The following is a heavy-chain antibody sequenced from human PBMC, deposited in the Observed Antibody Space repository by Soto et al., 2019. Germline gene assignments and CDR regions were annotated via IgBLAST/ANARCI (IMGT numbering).Heavy chain of an antibody. D-gene: IGHD5-12*01. V-gene: IGHV1-69*02. CDR2: IIPILGIA. Sequence: VRVSCKASGGTFSSYTISWVRRALGQGLEWMGRIIPILGIANYAQKFQGRVTITADKSTSTAYMELSSLRSEAPAGYYCAIDPGYSGNIDLLSHRGQGTPDPGSS. CDR3: AIDPGYSGNIDLLSH. J-gene: IGHJ1*01. CDR1: GGTFSSYT.